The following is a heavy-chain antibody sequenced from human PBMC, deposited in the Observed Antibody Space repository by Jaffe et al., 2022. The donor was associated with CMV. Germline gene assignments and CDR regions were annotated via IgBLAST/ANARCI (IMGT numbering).Heavy chain of an antibody. Sequence: QVQLVQSGAEVKKPGSSVRVSCKASGGVFNTYAINWVRQAPGHGLEWMGGIIPMSVSFNSARKFQGRLTITAVDATGTAYMELSSLRSEDTAIYFCARKMGGGSALDSWGQGTPVTVSS. J-gene: IGHJ4*02. CDR2: IIPMSVSF. D-gene: IGHD3-16*01. CDR3: ARKMGGGSALDS. V-gene: IGHV1-69*01. CDR1: GGVFNTYA.